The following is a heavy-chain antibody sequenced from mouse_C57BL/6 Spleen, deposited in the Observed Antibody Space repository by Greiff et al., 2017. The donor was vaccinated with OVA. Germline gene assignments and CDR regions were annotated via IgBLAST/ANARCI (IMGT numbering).Heavy chain of an antibody. Sequence: EVHLVESGGGLVQPGGSLSLSCAASGFTFTDYYMSWVRQPPGKALEWLGFIRNKANGYTTEYSASVKGRFTISRYNSQSILYLQMNALRAEDSATYYCASVGTSDYAMDYWGQGTSVTVSS. CDR3: ASVGTSDYAMDY. CDR2: IRNKANGYTT. J-gene: IGHJ4*01. V-gene: IGHV7-3*01. D-gene: IGHD4-1*01. CDR1: GFTFTDYY.